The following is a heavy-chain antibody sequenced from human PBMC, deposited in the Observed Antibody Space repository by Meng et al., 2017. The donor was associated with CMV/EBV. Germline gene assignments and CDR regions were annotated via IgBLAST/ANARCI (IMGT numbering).Heavy chain of an antibody. CDR1: GYTFTGYY. D-gene: IGHD2-2*02. Sequence: ASVKVSCKASGYTFTGYYMHWVRQAPGQGLEWMGWINPNSGGTNYAQKFQGRVTMTRDTSISTAYMELSRLRSEDTAVYYCAREGYCSSTSCYISRDYYYYGMDVWGQGTTVTVSS. CDR3: AREGYCSSTSCYISRDYYYYGMDV. V-gene: IGHV1-2*02. CDR2: INPNSGGT. J-gene: IGHJ6*02.